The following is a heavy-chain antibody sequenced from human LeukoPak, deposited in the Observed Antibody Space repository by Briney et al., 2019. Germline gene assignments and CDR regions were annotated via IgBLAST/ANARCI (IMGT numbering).Heavy chain of an antibody. CDR1: GFTFSGYA. CDR3: AKAREGYYCDSSGYYGYFDY. V-gene: IGHV3-23*01. D-gene: IGHD3-22*01. J-gene: IGHJ4*02. Sequence: GGSLRLSCAASGFTFSGYAKSWVRRAPGKGLEWVSGISGSGGSTYYADSVKGRFTISRDNSKNTLYLQMNSLRAEDTAVYYCAKAREGYYCDSSGYYGYFDYWGEGTLVTVSS. CDR2: ISGSGGST.